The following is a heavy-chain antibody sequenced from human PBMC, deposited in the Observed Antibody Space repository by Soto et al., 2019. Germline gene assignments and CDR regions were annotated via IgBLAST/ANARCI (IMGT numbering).Heavy chain of an antibody. CDR1: GYTLTELS. J-gene: IGHJ4*02. V-gene: IGHV1-24*01. D-gene: IGHD3-3*01. CDR3: ATAGVLRFFGDFIYFDY. CDR2: FDPEDGET. Sequence: ASVKVSCKVSGYTLTELSMHWVRQAPGKGLEWMGGFDPEDGETIYAQKFQGRVTMTEDTPTDTAYMELSSLRSEDTAVYYCATAGVLRFFGDFIYFDYWGQGTLVTVSS.